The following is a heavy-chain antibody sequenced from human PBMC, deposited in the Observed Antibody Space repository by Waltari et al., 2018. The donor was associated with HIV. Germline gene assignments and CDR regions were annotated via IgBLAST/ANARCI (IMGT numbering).Heavy chain of an antibody. V-gene: IGHV4-61*02. D-gene: IGHD1-26*01. Sequence: QVQLQESGPGLVKPSQTLSLTCTVSGGSISSGSYYWSWIRQPAGKGLEWIGRIYTSGSTNYNPSLKSRVTISVDTSKNQFSLKLSSVTAADTAVYYCARDPVGASTSGAFDIWGQGTMVTVSS. CDR2: IYTSGST. CDR1: GGSISSGSYY. J-gene: IGHJ3*02. CDR3: ARDPVGASTSGAFDI.